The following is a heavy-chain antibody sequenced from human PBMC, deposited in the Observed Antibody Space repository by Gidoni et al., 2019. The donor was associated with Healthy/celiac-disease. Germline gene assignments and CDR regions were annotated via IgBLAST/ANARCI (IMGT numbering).Heavy chain of an antibody. D-gene: IGHD5-18*01. CDR2: IYYSGST. CDR1: GGSISSYY. V-gene: IGHV4-59*01. J-gene: IGHJ5*02. CDR3: AREWGYSYGFWFDP. Sequence: QVQLQESGPGLVKPSETLSLTCTVSGGSISSYYWSWIRQPPGKGLEWIGYIYYSGSTNYNPSLKSRVTISVDTSKNQFSLKLSSVTAADTAVYYCAREWGYSYGFWFDPWGQGTLVTVSS.